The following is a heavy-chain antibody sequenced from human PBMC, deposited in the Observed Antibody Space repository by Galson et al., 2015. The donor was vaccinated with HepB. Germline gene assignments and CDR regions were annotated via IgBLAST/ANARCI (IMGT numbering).Heavy chain of an antibody. CDR1: GFIVDGSG. CDR2: ISASGGKK. V-gene: IGHV3-23*01. CDR3: TRDSVWESAY. J-gene: IGHJ4*02. D-gene: IGHD1-26*01. Sequence: SLRLSCAASGFIVDGSGMSWVRQAPGKGLEWVSGISASGGKKYYADSVKGRFTMSRDNSQNTVYLQMKSLRVDDSALYYCTRDSVWESAYWGQGTLVTVSS.